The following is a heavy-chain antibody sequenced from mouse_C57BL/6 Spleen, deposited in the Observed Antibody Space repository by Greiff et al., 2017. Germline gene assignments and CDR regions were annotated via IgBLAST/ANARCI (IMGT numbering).Heavy chain of an antibody. CDR1: GYTFTSYW. CDR2: IDPSDSYT. J-gene: IGHJ4*01. V-gene: IGHV1-59*01. CDR3: ARSGGYYPYSAMDY. Sequence: VQLQQPGAELVRPGTSVKLSCKASGYTFTSYWMHWVKQRPGQGLEWIGVIDPSDSYTNYNQKFKGKATLTVDTASSTAYMQLSSLTSEDSAVYYCARSGGYYPYSAMDYWGQGTTVTVSS. D-gene: IGHD2-3*01.